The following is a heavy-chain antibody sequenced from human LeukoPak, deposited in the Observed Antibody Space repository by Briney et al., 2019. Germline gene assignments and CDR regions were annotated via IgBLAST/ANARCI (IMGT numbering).Heavy chain of an antibody. Sequence: GGSLRLSCAASGFTFSSYGMHWVRQAPGKGLEWVAVISYDGSNKYYADSVKGRFTISRDNSKNTLYLQMNSLRAEDTAVYYCAKGGKYYYDSSGLSDYWPREPWSPSPQ. CDR2: ISYDGSNK. D-gene: IGHD3-22*01. CDR1: GFTFSSYG. V-gene: IGHV3-30*18. CDR3: AKGGKYYYDSSGLSDY. J-gene: IGHJ4*02.